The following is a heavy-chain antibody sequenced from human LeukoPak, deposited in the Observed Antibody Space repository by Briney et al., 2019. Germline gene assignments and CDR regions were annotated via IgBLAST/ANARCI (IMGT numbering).Heavy chain of an antibody. J-gene: IGHJ4*02. D-gene: IGHD1-26*01. CDR1: GGSISSGDYY. CDR3: ARENSRRLDS. Sequence: PSQTLSLTCTVSGGSISSGDYYWSWIRQPPGKGLEWIGYIYYSGSTYYNPSLKSRVTISAHTSKNQFSLRLTSVTAADTAVYYCARENSRRLDSWGQGALVTVSS. CDR2: IYYSGST. V-gene: IGHV4-30-4*01.